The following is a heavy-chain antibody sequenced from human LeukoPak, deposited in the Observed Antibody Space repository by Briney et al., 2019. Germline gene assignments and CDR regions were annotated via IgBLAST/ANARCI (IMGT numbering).Heavy chain of an antibody. CDR1: GGTFSSYA. J-gene: IGHJ6*02. D-gene: IGHD2-2*01. Sequence: APVKVSCKASGGTFSSYAISWVRQAPGQGLEWMGGIIPIFGTANYAQKFQGRVTITADESTSTAYMELSSLRSEDTAVNYCARDPIVVPAAIHYYYYGMDVWGQGTTVTVSS. CDR2: IIPIFGTA. V-gene: IGHV1-69*13. CDR3: ARDPIVVPAAIHYYYYGMDV.